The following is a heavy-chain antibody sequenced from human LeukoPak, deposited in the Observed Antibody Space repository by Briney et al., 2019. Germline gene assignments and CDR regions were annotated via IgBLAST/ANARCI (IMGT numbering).Heavy chain of an antibody. J-gene: IGHJ3*02. CDR2: INPNSGGT. CDR3: ARVKQLGNDAFDI. Sequence: ASVKVSCKASGYTFTGYYMHWVRQAPGQGLEWMGWINPNSGGTNYAQKFQGRVTMTRDTSISTAYMELSRLRSDDTAVYYCARVKQLGNDAFDIWGQGTMVTVSS. V-gene: IGHV1-2*02. CDR1: GYTFTGYY. D-gene: IGHD6-13*01.